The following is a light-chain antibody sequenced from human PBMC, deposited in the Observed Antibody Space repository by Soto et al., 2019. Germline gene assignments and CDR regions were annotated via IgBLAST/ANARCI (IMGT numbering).Light chain of an antibody. J-gene: IGLJ1*01. V-gene: IGLV2-14*01. CDR3: SSYTSSSTLV. CDR2: EVI. Sequence: QSLLSHLASVCGSPGQSITISCTGTSSDVGGYNYVSWYQQHPGKAPKLMIYEVINRPSGVSNRFSGSKSGNTASLTISGLQAQAEADYYCSSYTSSSTLVFGTGTKVTVL. CDR1: SSDVGGYNY.